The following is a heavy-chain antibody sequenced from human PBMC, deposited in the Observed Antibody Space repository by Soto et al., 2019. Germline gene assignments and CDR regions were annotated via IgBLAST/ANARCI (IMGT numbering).Heavy chain of an antibody. CDR3: ARGTWRYSFDY. CDR1: GYTFTNYA. D-gene: IGHD5-12*01. V-gene: IGHV1-3*04. Sequence: QVQLVQSGAEEKKPGASVKVSCKASGYTFTNYAIHWVRQAPGQRLEWMGWINTGNGNAKYSQNFQGRVTVTRDTSASTAYIELSTLGSEDTAVYYCARGTWRYSFDYWGQGTLVTVSS. CDR2: INTGNGNA. J-gene: IGHJ4*02.